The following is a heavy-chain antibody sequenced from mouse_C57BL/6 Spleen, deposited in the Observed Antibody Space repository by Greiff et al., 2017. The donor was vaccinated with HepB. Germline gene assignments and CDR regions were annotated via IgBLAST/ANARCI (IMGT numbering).Heavy chain of an antibody. CDR3: ARSLGQDY. J-gene: IGHJ2*01. Sequence: VKLQESGPELVKPGASVKISCKASGYAFSSSWMNWVKQRPGKGLEWIGRIYPGDGDTNYNGKFKGKATLTADKSSSTAYMQLSSLTSEDSAVYFCARSLGQDYWGQGTTLTVSS. V-gene: IGHV1-82*01. CDR2: IYPGDGDT. D-gene: IGHD4-1*01. CDR1: GYAFSSSW.